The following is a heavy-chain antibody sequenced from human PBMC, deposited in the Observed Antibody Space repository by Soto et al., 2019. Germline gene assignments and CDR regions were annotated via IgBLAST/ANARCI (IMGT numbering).Heavy chain of an antibody. CDR2: IYYSGNT. Sequence: QVQLQESGPGLVKPSQTLSLTCTVSGGSISSGGYYWSWIRQHPGKGLEWIAYIYYSGNTYYNPSLKSRVTISEDTSKNQFSLKLSSVTAADTAVYYCARATYYYDSSGYSDRVLDYWGQGTLVTVSS. V-gene: IGHV4-31*03. CDR1: GGSISSGGYY. CDR3: ARATYYYDSSGYSDRVLDY. D-gene: IGHD3-22*01. J-gene: IGHJ4*02.